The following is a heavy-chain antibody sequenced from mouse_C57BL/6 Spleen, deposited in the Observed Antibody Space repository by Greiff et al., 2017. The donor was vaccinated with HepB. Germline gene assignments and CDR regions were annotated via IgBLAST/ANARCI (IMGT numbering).Heavy chain of an antibody. V-gene: IGHV1-50*01. Sequence: QVQLQQSGAELVKPGASVKLSCKASGYTFTSYWMQWVNQRPGQGLEWIGEIDPSDSYTNYNQTFKGKATLTVDTSSSTAYMQLSSLTSEDAAVYYCARTAYFDYWGQGTTLTVSS. J-gene: IGHJ2*01. CDR3: ARTAYFDY. CDR1: GYTFTSYW. D-gene: IGHD3-1*01. CDR2: IDPSDSYT.